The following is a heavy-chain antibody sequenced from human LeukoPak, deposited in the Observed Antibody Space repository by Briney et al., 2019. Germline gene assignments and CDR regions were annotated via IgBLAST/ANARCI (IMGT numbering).Heavy chain of an antibody. CDR2: INPNSGGT. CDR3: ARVLCSSTSCYILHPFDI. J-gene: IGHJ3*02. D-gene: IGHD2-2*02. CDR1: GYTFTGYY. V-gene: IGHV1-2*02. Sequence: VASVKVSCKASGYTFTGYYMHWVRQAPGQGLEWMGWINPNSGGTNYAQKFQGRVTMTRDTSISTAYMELSRLRSDDTAVYYCARVLCSSTSCYILHPFDIWGQGTMVTVSS.